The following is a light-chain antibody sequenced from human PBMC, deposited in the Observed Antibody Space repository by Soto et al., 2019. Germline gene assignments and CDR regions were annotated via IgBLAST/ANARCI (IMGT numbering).Light chain of an antibody. V-gene: IGKV3-20*01. Sequence: PGERAALSCRASQSVTSSFLAWYQQKPGQAPRLLIYGASSRATGIPDRFSGSGSGTDFTLTISRLEPEDFAVYYCQQYGSSPWTFGQGTKV. CDR3: QQYGSSPWT. CDR2: GAS. J-gene: IGKJ1*01. CDR1: QSVTSSF.